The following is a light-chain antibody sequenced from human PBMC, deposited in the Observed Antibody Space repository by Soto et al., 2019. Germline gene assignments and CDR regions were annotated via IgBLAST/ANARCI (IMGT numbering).Light chain of an antibody. V-gene: IGKV3-20*01. CDR2: GAS. J-gene: IGKJ1*01. CDR1: QSVDTTF. CDR3: QQYMSSVT. Sequence: EIVLTQYPGSLSLSPGQRATLSCRARQSVDTTFFAWYQKKPGQAPRLLIYGASKRATGIPDRFSGSGSGTDFTLIISRLEPEDFAVYYCQQYMSSVTFGQGTKVEIK.